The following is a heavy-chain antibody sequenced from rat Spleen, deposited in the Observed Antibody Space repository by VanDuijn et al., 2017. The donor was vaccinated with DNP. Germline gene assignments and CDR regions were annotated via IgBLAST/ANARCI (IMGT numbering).Heavy chain of an antibody. V-gene: IGHV3-1*01. D-gene: IGHD1-5*01. Sequence: EVQLQESGPGLLKPSQSLSLTCSVTGYSITSSSRWNWIRKFPGNKLEWIGHISYSGTTSYHPSLKSRISITRDTSKNQFFLQLSSVTTEDTATFYCARGTGSWFAFWGQGTLVTVSS. CDR3: ARGTGSWFAF. J-gene: IGHJ3*01. CDR1: GYSITSSS. CDR2: ISYSGTT.